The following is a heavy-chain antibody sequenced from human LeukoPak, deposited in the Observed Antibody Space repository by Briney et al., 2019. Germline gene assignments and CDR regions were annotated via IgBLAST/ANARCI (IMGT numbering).Heavy chain of an antibody. CDR2: NSSFSGTI. J-gene: IGHJ4*02. D-gene: IGHD3-22*01. Sequence: PGGSLSLSCAATVFLVNANHMNWVRQAPGKGLEWVSYNSSFSGTINYADSVKGRFTISRDNAKNSLYLQMNSLRAEDTAVYYCARGTYYYDSSGLSAPAYWGQGTLVTVSS. CDR3: ARGTYYYDSSGLSAPAY. V-gene: IGHV3-48*01. CDR1: VFLVNANH.